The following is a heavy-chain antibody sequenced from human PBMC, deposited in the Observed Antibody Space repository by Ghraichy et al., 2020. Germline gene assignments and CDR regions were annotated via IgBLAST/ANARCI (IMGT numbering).Heavy chain of an antibody. CDR3: ASDFDFWSGYRY. CDR1: GITFKNYW. D-gene: IGHD3-3*01. Sequence: LSLTCVASGITFKNYWMHWVRQTPGKGLLWVSRINSDGSSTAYADSVKGRFTISRDNAKNTLYLQMDSLRADDTAVYYCASDFDFWSGYRYWGQGTLVTVPS. J-gene: IGHJ4*02. CDR2: INSDGSST. V-gene: IGHV3-74*01.